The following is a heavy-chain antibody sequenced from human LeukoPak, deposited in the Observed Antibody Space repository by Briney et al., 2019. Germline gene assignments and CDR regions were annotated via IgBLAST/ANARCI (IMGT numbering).Heavy chain of an antibody. CDR2: IISIFGTA. J-gene: IGHJ3*02. D-gene: IGHD1-1*01. V-gene: IGHV1-69*01. Sequence: SVKVSCKASGGTFSSYAISWVRQAPGQGLEWMGGIISIFGTANYAQKFQGRVTITADESTSTAYMELSSLRSEDTAVYYCAIRTTGDAFDIWGQGTMVTVSS. CDR3: AIRTTGDAFDI. CDR1: GGTFSSYA.